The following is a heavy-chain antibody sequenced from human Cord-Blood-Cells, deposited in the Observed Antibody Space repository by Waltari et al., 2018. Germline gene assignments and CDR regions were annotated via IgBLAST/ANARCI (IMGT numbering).Heavy chain of an antibody. CDR3: ARYSSSWYAFDI. J-gene: IGHJ3*02. Sequence: EVQLVESGGGLVKPGGSLRLSCAASGFTFSSYSMNWVRQAPGKGREWVSSIISGSSYIYYADSVKGRFTISRDNAKNSLYLQMNSLRAEDTAVYYCARYSSSWYAFDIWGQGTMVTVSS. CDR1: GFTFSSYS. CDR2: IISGSSYI. V-gene: IGHV3-21*01. D-gene: IGHD6-13*01.